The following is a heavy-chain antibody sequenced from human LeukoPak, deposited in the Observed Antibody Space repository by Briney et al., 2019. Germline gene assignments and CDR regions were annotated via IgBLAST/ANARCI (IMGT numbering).Heavy chain of an antibody. J-gene: IGHJ4*02. V-gene: IGHV4-30-2*01. CDR3: ARGSPLPSSFDY. Sequence: ASETLSLTCAVSGGSISSGGYSWSWIRQPPGKGLEWIGYIYHSGSTYYNPSLKSRVTISVDRSKNQFSLKLSSVTAADTAVYYCARGSPLPSSFDYWGQGTLVTVSS. CDR2: IYHSGST. CDR1: GGSISSGGYS. D-gene: IGHD6-6*01.